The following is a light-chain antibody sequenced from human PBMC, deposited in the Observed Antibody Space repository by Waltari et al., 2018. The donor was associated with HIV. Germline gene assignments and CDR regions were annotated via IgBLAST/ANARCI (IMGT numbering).Light chain of an antibody. CDR1: ALPNKY. V-gene: IGLV3-10*01. Sequence: SYELTQPPSVSVSPGQAARITCSGDALPNKYAYWYQQKSGQAPVLVIYEDSERPSGISERFSGSSSGTMATLTISGAQVEDEADYYCYSTDSSGYPLFGGGTKLTVL. CDR2: EDS. CDR3: YSTDSSGYPL. J-gene: IGLJ2*01.